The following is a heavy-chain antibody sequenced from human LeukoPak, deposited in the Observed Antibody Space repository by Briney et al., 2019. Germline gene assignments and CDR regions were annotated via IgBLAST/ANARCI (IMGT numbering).Heavy chain of an antibody. CDR3: ARLVLLWFGKWNPNWFDP. CDR2: IYYTGNT. J-gene: IGHJ5*02. CDR1: GDSVNRSSFY. V-gene: IGHV4-39*02. Sequence: SETLSLTCTVSGDSVNRSSFYWGWIRQPPGKGLEWIGSIYYTGNTYYNPSLKSRVTISVDTSKNHFSLRLSSVAAADTAVYYRARLVLLWFGKWNPNWFDPWGQGTLVTVSS. D-gene: IGHD3-10*01.